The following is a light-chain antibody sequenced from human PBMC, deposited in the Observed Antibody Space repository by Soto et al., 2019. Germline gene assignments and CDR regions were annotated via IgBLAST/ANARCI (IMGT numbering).Light chain of an antibody. V-gene: IGKV3-11*01. Sequence: EIGLTQSPATLSLSPXERATLSCQASQSVSSYLAWYQQKPGQTPRLLIYDASNRATGIPARFSGSGSGTDFTLTISSLEPEDFAVYDCQQRSNWPTTFGQGTKVDIK. CDR1: QSVSSY. CDR3: QQRSNWPTT. CDR2: DAS. J-gene: IGKJ1*01.